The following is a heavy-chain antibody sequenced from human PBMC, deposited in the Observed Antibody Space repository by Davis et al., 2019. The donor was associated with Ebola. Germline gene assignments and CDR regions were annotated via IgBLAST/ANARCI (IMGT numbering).Heavy chain of an antibody. D-gene: IGHD7-27*01. CDR3: TREWGSGFDP. CDR1: GDTFTTYP. J-gene: IGHJ5*02. Sequence: AASVKVSCKAPGDTFTTYPLHWVRQAPGQGLEWMGITKPSGGDTWYAQIFQGRLSMTRDTSTSTVFMELSSLTSEDTAMYYCTREWGSGFDPWGQGTLVIVSS. V-gene: IGHV1-46*01. CDR2: TKPSGGDT.